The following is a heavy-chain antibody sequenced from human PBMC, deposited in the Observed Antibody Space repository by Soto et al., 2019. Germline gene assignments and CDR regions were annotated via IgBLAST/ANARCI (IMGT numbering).Heavy chain of an antibody. J-gene: IGHJ3*02. D-gene: IGHD2-21*02. CDR2: IIPFFGTS. Sequence: QVQLVQSGAEVKKPGSSVKVSCKASGGNFRSESINWVRQAPGQGLEWMGGIIPFFGTSDYAQKFQGRLRITADDSTTSAYMELSSLRSQDTAVYYCARGHVFGGNSEAYDTWCQGPMVTVSS. CDR1: GGNFRSES. CDR3: ARGHVFGGNSEAYDT. V-gene: IGHV1-69*12.